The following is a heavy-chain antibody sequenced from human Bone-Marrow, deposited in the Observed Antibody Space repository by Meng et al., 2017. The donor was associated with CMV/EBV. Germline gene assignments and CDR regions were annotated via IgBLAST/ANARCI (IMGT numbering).Heavy chain of an antibody. Sequence: SVKVSCKASGGTFNSYTVNWGRQAPGQGLEWMGGIIPVFDIPRYAQKFQGRVTSSSDEATSTAFMEVSSLRSEDTAVYYCARGFVVAPPSIKSEIVPGYGLDVWGQGTTVTVSS. CDR3: ARGFVVAPPSIKSEIVPGYGLDV. J-gene: IGHJ6*02. D-gene: IGHD2-2*02. V-gene: IGHV1-69*13. CDR2: IIPVFDIP. CDR1: GGTFNSYT.